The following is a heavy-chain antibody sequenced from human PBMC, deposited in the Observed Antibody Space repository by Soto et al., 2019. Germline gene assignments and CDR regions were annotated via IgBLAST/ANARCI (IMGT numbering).Heavy chain of an antibody. CDR2: IWYDGSNK. D-gene: IGHD2-21*01. CDR3: ARDPGKLVRSFCRMEV. Sequence: PGGALTLTCRASRFTLSSFGMHWVRQAPGKGLEWVAVIWYDGSNKYYADSVKGRFTISRDNSKNTLYLQMNSLRGEDTAVYYCARDPGKLVRSFCRMEVWSQGPNVTVSS. CDR1: RFTLSSFG. V-gene: IGHV3-33*01. J-gene: IGHJ6*02.